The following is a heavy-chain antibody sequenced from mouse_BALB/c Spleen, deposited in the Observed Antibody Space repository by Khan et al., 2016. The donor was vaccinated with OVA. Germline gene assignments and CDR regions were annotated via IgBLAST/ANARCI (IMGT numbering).Heavy chain of an antibody. J-gene: IGHJ2*01. V-gene: IGHV2-9*02. CDR3: ARLEDI. CDR1: GFSLTSYG. D-gene: IGHD1-3*01. CDR2: IWAGGST. Sequence: QIQLVQSGPGLVAPSQSLSITCTVSGFSLTSYGVHWVRQPPGKGLEWLGVIWAGGSTNYNSAIMSSLSISKDNSKSQVFLEMNSLQTDDTAMYYCARLEDIWGQGTTLTVSS.